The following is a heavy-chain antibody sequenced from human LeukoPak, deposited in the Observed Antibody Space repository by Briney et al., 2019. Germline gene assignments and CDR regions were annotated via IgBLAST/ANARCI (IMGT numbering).Heavy chain of an antibody. CDR2: INPNSGGT. Sequence: EASVKVSCKASGYTFTGYFMHWVRQAPGQGLEWMGWINPNSGGTNYAQKFQGRVTMTRDTSISTAYMELSRLRSDDTAVYYCARGGIRLWSLVDYWGQGTLVTVSS. D-gene: IGHD5-18*01. J-gene: IGHJ4*02. CDR1: GYTFTGYF. V-gene: IGHV1-2*02. CDR3: ARGGIRLWSLVDY.